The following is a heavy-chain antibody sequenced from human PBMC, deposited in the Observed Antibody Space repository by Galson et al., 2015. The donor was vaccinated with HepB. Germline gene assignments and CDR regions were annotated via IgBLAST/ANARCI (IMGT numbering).Heavy chain of an antibody. V-gene: IGHV1-24*01. J-gene: IGHJ4*02. D-gene: IGHD4-17*01. CDR1: GYTLTKLS. CDR2: FDPEEGET. CDR3: ATIDFDFGDYGFDY. Sequence: QSGAEVKKPGASVKVSCKVSGYTLTKLSIHWVRQAPGGGLEWMGGFDPEEGETAIAQKFQGRLTMTEDTSTDTAYMELSSLRLEDTAVYYFATIDFDFGDYGFDYWGQGTLVTVSS.